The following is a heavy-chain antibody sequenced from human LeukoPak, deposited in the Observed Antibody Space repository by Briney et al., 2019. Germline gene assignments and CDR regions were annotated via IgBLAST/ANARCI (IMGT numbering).Heavy chain of an antibody. D-gene: IGHD3-22*01. CDR2: IWYGGSNK. V-gene: IGHV3-33*06. J-gene: IGHJ5*02. CDR3: AKDYYDSSGFPNWFDP. CDR1: GFTFSSYG. Sequence: GGSLRLSCAASGFTFSSYGMHWVRQAPGKGLEWVAVIWYGGSNKYYADSVKGRFTISRDNSKNSLYLQMNSLRAEDTAVYYCAKDYYDSSGFPNWFDPWGQGTLVTVSS.